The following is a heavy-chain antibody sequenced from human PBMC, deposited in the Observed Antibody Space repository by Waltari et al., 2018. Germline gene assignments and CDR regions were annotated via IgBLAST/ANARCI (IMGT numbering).Heavy chain of an antibody. J-gene: IGHJ4*02. CDR3: ASGLIIPGRFRLGY. CDR1: GHTLTELS. V-gene: IGHV1-24*01. D-gene: IGHD3-3*01. Sequence: QVNLVQSGAEVKKPGASVKVSCKVSGHTLTELSIHWVRQAPGKGLEWMGGLHSDDGETLYAPHVQGRVTLTEDTSTDTAYMALTGLLSEDTAVYYCASGLIIPGRFRLGYWGQGTLVTVSA. CDR2: LHSDDGET.